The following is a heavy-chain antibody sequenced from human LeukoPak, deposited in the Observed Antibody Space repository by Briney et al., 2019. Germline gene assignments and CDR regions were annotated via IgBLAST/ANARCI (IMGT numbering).Heavy chain of an antibody. CDR3: ARIRDGYNDAYDI. V-gene: IGHV1-46*01. Sequence: GASVKVSCKACGYTFTKSYTHWVRQAPGQRLEWMGLINPGGDNTNYAQNFQGRVTMTSDTSARTVYMELSSLRSEDTAIYYCARIRDGYNDAYDIWGQGTVVTVPS. CDR1: GYTFTKSY. D-gene: IGHD5-24*01. CDR2: INPGGDNT. J-gene: IGHJ3*02.